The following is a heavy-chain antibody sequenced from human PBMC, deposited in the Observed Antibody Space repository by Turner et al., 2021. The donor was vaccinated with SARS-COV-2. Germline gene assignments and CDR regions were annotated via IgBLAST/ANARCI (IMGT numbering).Heavy chain of an antibody. D-gene: IGHD2-15*01. CDR1: GGSFSGFY. CDR3: ARAGNCAGGSCYFDY. V-gene: IGHV4-34*01. Sequence: QVQLQEWGAGLLKPSETLSLTCAIYGGSFSGFYWSWIRQPLGQGLEWIAEFDHSGSTNTNPSLKSRVTISVDTSKNQFSLKLSSVTAADTAVYYCARAGNCAGGSCYFDYWGQGTLATVSS. CDR2: FDHSGST. J-gene: IGHJ4*02.